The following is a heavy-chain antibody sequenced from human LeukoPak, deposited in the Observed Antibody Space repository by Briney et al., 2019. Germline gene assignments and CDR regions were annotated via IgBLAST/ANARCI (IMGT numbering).Heavy chain of an antibody. Sequence: ASVKVSCKASGYTFTGYYMHWVRQAPGQGLEWMGWINPNSGGTNYAQKFQGRVTMTRDTSISTAYMELSRLRSDGTAVYYCARMPEQWLGKYYFDYWGHGTLVTVSS. CDR1: GYTFTGYY. CDR3: ARMPEQWLGKYYFDY. D-gene: IGHD6-19*01. CDR2: INPNSGGT. J-gene: IGHJ4*01. V-gene: IGHV1-2*02.